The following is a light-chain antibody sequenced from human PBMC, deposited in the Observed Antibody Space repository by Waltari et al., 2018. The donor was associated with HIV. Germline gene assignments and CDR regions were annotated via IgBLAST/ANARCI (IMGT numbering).Light chain of an antibody. Sequence: QSVLTQPPSASGTPGQRVTIACSGSSSNIGSNTVNWYQQLPGTAPKRLIYRNYLRPSGVPDRLSGSKSGTSASLAISGFMSEDEADYYCATWDDSLNGRVFGGGTKLTVL. J-gene: IGLJ3*02. CDR1: SSNIGSNT. CDR2: RNY. V-gene: IGLV1-44*01. CDR3: ATWDDSLNGRV.